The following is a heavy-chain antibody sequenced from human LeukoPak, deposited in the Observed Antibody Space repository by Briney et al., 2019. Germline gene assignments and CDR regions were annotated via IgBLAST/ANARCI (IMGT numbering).Heavy chain of an antibody. CDR3: ARGGPGWDSSSWYNY. Sequence: GSSVKVSFQTSGYTFPRYGVIWLRPAAAKGLDGMGWLSAYNGNRNYAQKLQGRVTMTTDTSTSTAYMELRSLRSDDTAVYYCARGGPGWDSSSWYNYWGQGTLVTVSS. J-gene: IGHJ4*02. D-gene: IGHD6-13*01. CDR2: LSAYNGNR. CDR1: GYTFPRYG. V-gene: IGHV1-18*01.